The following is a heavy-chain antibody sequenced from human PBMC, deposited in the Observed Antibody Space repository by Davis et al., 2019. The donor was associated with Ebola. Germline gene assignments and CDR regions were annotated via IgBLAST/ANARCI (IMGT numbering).Heavy chain of an antibody. D-gene: IGHD6-6*01. CDR2: INHSGST. CDR3: ARVKGRSSSTYYYYYGMDV. CDR1: GPSFSGYY. Sequence: SETLSPTCPVYGPSFSGYYCSWIRQPPGNWLEWIGEINHSGSTNYNPSLKIRVTISVDTSKNQFSLNLSSVTAADTAVYYCARVKGRSSSTYYYYYGMDVWGQGTTVTVSS. V-gene: IGHV4-34*01. J-gene: IGHJ6*02.